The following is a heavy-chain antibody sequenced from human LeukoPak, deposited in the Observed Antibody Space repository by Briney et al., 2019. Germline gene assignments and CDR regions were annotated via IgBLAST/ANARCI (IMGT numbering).Heavy chain of an antibody. CDR3: ARARLGRCTNGIRRYFDY. Sequence: SETLSLTCAVHGEPFTGYYWSWIRQSPERGLEWLGEIHHSGSTNYNPSLKRPVTLSVDASRNEVSLKVDSVTAADTAVYFCARARLGRCTNGIRRYFDYWGQGSVVTVSS. CDR2: IHHSGST. V-gene: IGHV4-34*01. J-gene: IGHJ4*02. D-gene: IGHD2-8*01. CDR1: GEPFTGYY.